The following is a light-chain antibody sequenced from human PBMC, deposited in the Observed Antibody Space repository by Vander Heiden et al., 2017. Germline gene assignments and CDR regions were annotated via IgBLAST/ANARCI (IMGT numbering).Light chain of an antibody. Sequence: QSVLTQPPSAPGTPGQRVTISCSGSSSNIGSRTVNWYQHLPGTAPKLLIYSNNQRPSGVPDRISASKSGTSASLAVSGLQSEDEADYYCSAWDNSLNAWVFGGGTKLTVL. J-gene: IGLJ3*02. CDR3: SAWDNSLNAWV. V-gene: IGLV1-44*01. CDR1: SSNIGSRT. CDR2: SNN.